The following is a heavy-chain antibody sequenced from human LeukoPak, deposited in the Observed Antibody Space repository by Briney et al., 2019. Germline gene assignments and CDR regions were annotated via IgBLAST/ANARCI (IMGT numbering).Heavy chain of an antibody. J-gene: IGHJ4*02. V-gene: IGHV1-2*02. CDR3: ARDFLGCSSTSCYLFGY. D-gene: IGHD2-2*01. Sequence: ASVKVSCKASGYTFAGYYMHWVRQAPGQGLEWMGWINPNSGSTNYAQKFQGRVTMTRDTSISTAYVELSRLRSDDTAVYYCARDFLGCSSTSCYLFGYWGQGTLVTVSS. CDR2: INPNSGST. CDR1: GYTFAGYY.